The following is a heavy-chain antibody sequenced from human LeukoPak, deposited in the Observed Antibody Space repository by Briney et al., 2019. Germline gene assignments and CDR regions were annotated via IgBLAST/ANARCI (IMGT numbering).Heavy chain of an antibody. J-gene: IGHJ4*02. CDR3: AILGEYSSALDFDY. CDR1: GFTFDDYG. V-gene: IGHV3-20*04. D-gene: IGHD6-6*01. CDR2: INWNGGST. Sequence: RPGGSLRLSCAASGFTFDDYGMSWVRQAPGKGLEWVSGINWNGGSTGYADSVKGRFTISRDNAKNSLYLQMNSLRAEDTAVYYCAILGEYSSALDFDYWGQGTLVTVSS.